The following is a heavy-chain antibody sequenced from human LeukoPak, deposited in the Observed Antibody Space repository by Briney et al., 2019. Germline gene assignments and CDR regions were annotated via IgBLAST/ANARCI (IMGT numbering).Heavy chain of an antibody. Sequence: ASVKVSCKSSGGTFSSYAISWVRQAPGQGLEWMGWISAYNGNTNYAQKLQGRVTMTTDTSTSTAYMELRSLRSDDTAVYYCATSNHYWGQGTLVTVSS. V-gene: IGHV1-18*01. CDR3: ATSNHY. CDR2: ISAYNGNT. D-gene: IGHD4-11*01. J-gene: IGHJ4*02. CDR1: GGTFSSYA.